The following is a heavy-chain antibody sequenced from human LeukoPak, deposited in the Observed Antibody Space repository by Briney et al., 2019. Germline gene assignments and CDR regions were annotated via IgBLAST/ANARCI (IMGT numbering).Heavy chain of an antibody. Sequence: VASVKVSCKASGYTFTSYGISWVRQAPGQGLEWMGWISAYNGNTNYAQKLQGRVTMTTDTSTSTAYMELRSLRSDDTAVYYCARDQVTIFGVVIIGHDYWGQGTLVTVSS. CDR1: GYTFTSYG. CDR2: ISAYNGNT. D-gene: IGHD3-3*01. V-gene: IGHV1-18*01. CDR3: ARDQVTIFGVVIIGHDY. J-gene: IGHJ4*02.